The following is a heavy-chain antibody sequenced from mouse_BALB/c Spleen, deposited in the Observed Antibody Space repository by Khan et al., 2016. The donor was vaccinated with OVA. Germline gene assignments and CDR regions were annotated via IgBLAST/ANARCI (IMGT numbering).Heavy chain of an antibody. CDR2: INTHSGVP. Sequence: QIQLVQSGPELKKPGETVRISCKASGYTFTTAGMQWVQKMPGKGLKWIGWINTHSGVPKYAEDFKGRFVFSLETSASIAYLQITNLKNEDTATYFCARGGAAVYRNDGGAMDSWGQGTSVTVSS. CDR1: GYTFTTAG. J-gene: IGHJ4*01. CDR3: ARGGAAVYRNDGGAMDS. D-gene: IGHD2-12*01. V-gene: IGHV9-4*02.